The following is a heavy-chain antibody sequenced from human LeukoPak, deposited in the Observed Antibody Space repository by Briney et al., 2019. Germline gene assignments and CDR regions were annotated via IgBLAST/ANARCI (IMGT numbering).Heavy chain of an antibody. CDR2: IYYSGST. V-gene: IGHV4-59*01. Sequence: SETLSLTCTVSGDSISSYYWSWIRQPPGKGLEWIGYIYYSGSTNYNPSLKSRVTISVDTSKNQFSLKLSSVTAADTAVYYCARPLWPYWYFDLWGRGTLVTVSS. CDR3: ARPLWPYWYFDL. CDR1: GDSISSYY. J-gene: IGHJ2*01. D-gene: IGHD3-16*01.